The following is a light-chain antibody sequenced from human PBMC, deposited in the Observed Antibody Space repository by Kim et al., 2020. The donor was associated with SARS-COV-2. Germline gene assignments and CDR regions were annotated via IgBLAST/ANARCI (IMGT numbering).Light chain of an antibody. J-gene: IGKJ5*01. V-gene: IGKV3-15*01. CDR3: QQYAYWRA. Sequence: SPSPGERAPLSRRASQSISSSLAWYQQKPGQAPRVLIYGASARATGVPARFSGSGSGTEFTLTISNLQSEDFAVYYCQQYAYWRAFGQGTRLEIK. CDR1: QSISSS. CDR2: GAS.